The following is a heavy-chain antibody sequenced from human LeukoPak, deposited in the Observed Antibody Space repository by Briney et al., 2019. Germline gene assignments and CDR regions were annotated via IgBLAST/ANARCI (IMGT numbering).Heavy chain of an antibody. D-gene: IGHD3-3*01. V-gene: IGHV3-23*01. J-gene: IGHJ4*02. Sequence: GGSLRLSCAASGFTFSSYAMSWVRQAPGKGLEWVSAISGSGGSTYYADSVKGRFTISRDNSKNTLYLQMNSLRAEDTAVYYCAKPRGGWTIFGPQGYWGQGTLVTVSS. CDR2: ISGSGGST. CDR3: AKPRGGWTIFGPQGY. CDR1: GFTFSSYA.